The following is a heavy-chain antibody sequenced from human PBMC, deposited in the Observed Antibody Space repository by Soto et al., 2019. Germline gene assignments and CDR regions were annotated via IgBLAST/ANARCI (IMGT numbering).Heavy chain of an antibody. CDR3: AAEKGWWFPLLLPGVYYYYGMDV. D-gene: IGHD2-2*01. V-gene: IGHV1-58*02. J-gene: IGHJ6*02. CDR1: GFTFTSSA. Sequence: QMQLVQSGPEVKKPGTSVKVSCKASGFTFTSSAMQWVRQARGQRLEWIGWIVVGSGNTNYPQKFQARDTITREKYKRQNHMAVRSLGTGDKAVYYCAAEKGWWFPLLLPGVYYYYGMDVWGQGTTVTVSS. CDR2: IVVGSGNT.